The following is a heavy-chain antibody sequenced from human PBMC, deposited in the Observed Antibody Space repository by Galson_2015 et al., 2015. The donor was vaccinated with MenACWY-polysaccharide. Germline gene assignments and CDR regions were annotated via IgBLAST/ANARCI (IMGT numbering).Heavy chain of an antibody. J-gene: IGHJ4*02. CDR1: GFTVSSNY. CDR3: ARTPTYYFDY. V-gene: IGHV3-66*01. Sequence: SLRLSCAASGFTVSSNYMSWVRQAPGRGLEWVSIMYSGGNTYYSDSVRGRFTISRDKSKNTHYLQMNSLRAEDTAVYYCARTPTYYFDYWGQGTWSPSPQ. CDR2: MYSGGNT.